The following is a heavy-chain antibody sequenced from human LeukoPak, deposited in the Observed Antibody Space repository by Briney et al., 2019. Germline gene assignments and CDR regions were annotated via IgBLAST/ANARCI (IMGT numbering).Heavy chain of an antibody. CDR2: ISYDGSNK. CDR3: ASLDTAKQPLANH. J-gene: IGHJ5*02. Sequence: PGRSLRLSCAASGFTFSSYAMHWVRQAPGKGLEWVAVISYDGSNKYYADSVKGRFTISRDNSKNTLYLQMNSLRAEDTAVYYCASLDTAKQPLANHWGQGTLVTVSS. CDR1: GFTFSSYA. D-gene: IGHD5-18*01. V-gene: IGHV3-30*04.